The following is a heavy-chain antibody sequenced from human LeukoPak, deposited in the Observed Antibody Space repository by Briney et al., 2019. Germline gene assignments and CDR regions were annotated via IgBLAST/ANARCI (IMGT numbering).Heavy chain of an antibody. CDR3: VRKTERSSGDVAFES. CDR1: GFTFSIYW. CDR2: INSDGSST. D-gene: IGHD5-24*01. Sequence: PGGSLRLSCAASGFTFSIYWMHWVRQAPGKGLVWVSRINSDGSSTRYVDSAKGRFSISRDNAKNTLYLQMNSLRVEETAIYYCVRKTERSSGDVAFESWGQGTMVTVSS. J-gene: IGHJ3*02. V-gene: IGHV3-74*01.